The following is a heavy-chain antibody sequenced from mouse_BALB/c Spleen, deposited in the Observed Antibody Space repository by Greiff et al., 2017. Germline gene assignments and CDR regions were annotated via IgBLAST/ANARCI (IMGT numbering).Heavy chain of an antibody. CDR1: GYTFTSYW. J-gene: IGHJ2*01. V-gene: IGHV1-87*01. CDR2: IYPGDGDT. Sequence: QVQLKQSGAELARPGASVKLSCKASGYTFTSYWMQWVKQRPGQGLEWIGAIYPGDGDTRYTQKFKGKATLTADKSSSTAYMQLSSLASEDSAVYYCARGNGNYPYFDYWGQGTTLTVSS. D-gene: IGHD2-1*01. CDR3: ARGNGNYPYFDY.